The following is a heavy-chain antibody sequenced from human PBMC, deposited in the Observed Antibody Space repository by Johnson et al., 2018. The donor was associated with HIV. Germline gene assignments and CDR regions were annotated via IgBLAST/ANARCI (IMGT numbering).Heavy chain of an antibody. V-gene: IGHV3-30*04. CDR2: ISYDGSNK. D-gene: IGHD2-21*01. CDR3: ARRGKDCDAFDI. CDR1: GFTLSSYA. Sequence: QVQLVESGGGVVQPGRSLRLSCAASGFTLSSYAMHWVRQAPGKGLEWVAVISYDGSNKYYADSVKGRFTISRDNSKNTLYLQMNSLRAEDTAVYYCARRGKDCDAFDIWGQGTMVTVSS. J-gene: IGHJ3*02.